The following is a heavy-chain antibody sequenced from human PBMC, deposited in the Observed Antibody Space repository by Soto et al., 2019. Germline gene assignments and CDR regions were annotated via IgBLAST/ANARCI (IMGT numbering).Heavy chain of an antibody. CDR2: INPNSGGT. CDR3: ARGGSIVVVPAALNAFDI. V-gene: IGHV1-2*04. D-gene: IGHD2-2*01. J-gene: IGHJ3*02. CDR1: GYTFTGYY. Sequence: GASVKVSCKASGYTFTGYYMHWVRQAPGQGLEWMGWINPNSGGTNYAQKFQGWVTMTRDTSISTAYMELSRLRSDDTAVYYCARGGSIVVVPAALNAFDIWGQGTMVTVSS.